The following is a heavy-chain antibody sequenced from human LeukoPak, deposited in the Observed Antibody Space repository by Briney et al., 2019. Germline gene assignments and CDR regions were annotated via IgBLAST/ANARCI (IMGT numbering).Heavy chain of an antibody. J-gene: IGHJ6*03. V-gene: IGHV1-69*05. CDR1: GYTLTELS. CDR2: IIPIFGTA. Sequence: VASVKVSCKVSGYTLTELSMHWVRQAPGQGLEWMGGIIPIFGTANYAQKFQGRVTITTDESTSTAYMELSSLRSEDTAVYYCARGDYGSRYYYMDVWGKGTTVTVSS. D-gene: IGHD3-10*01. CDR3: ARGDYGSRYYYMDV.